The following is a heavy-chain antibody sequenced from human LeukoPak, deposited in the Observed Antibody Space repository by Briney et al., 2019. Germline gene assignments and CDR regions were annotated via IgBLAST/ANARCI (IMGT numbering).Heavy chain of an antibody. V-gene: IGHV3-7*03. CDR3: ARNYPSSGWFFEY. CDR1: GFTFTNYA. Sequence: GVSLRLSCAASGFTFTNYAMNWVRQAPGKGLEWVANIKQDGSEKFYVDSVKGRFTISRDNAKNSLYLQMNSLRAEDTAVYYCARNYPSSGWFFEYWGQGTLVTVSS. D-gene: IGHD6-19*01. CDR2: IKQDGSEK. J-gene: IGHJ4*02.